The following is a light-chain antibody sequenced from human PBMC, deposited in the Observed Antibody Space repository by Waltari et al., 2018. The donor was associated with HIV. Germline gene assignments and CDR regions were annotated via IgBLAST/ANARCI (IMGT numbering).Light chain of an antibody. CDR2: EVT. CDR3: SSYTSSTTVI. V-gene: IGLV2-14*01. Sequence: QSCLTQPGPGSGSPGQAITISRPGRRNDIGTFKYVLRYQQHPGKAPKVLMYEVTNRPAGVSDRFSGSKSGNTASLVISGLQTDDEADYYCSSYTSSTTVIFGGGTKLTVL. CDR1: RNDIGTFKY. J-gene: IGLJ2*01.